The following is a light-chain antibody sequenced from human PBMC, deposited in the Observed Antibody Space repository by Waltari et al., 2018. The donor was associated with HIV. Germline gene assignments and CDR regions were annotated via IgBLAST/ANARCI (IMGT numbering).Light chain of an antibody. Sequence: QSVLTQPPSASGSPGQRVTISCSGGSSHIGSNTVNWYQQLPGTAPKLLIYSHHQRPPGVPDRFSGSKSGTSASLAISGLQSEDEADYFCSSYSTRNFLMFGGGTKLTVL. CDR1: SSHIGSNT. CDR2: SHH. V-gene: IGLV1-44*01. CDR3: SSYSTRNFLM. J-gene: IGLJ3*02.